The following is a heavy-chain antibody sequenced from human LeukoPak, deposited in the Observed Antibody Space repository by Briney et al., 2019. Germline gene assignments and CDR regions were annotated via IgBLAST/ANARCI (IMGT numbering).Heavy chain of an antibody. Sequence: TSETLSLTCTVSGDSISSSNYYYYYWGWIRQPPGKGLEWIGSIYYSGSTYYNPSPRSRLTISVDTSKNQFSLNLNSVTAADTAVYYCVTSRPDSGSGLWGQGTLVTVSS. CDR2: IYYSGST. CDR1: GDSISSSNYYYYY. V-gene: IGHV4-39*01. CDR3: VTSRPDSGSGL. J-gene: IGHJ5*02. D-gene: IGHD1-14*01.